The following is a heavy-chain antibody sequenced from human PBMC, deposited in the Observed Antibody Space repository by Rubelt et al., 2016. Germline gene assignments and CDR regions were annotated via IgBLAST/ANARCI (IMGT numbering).Heavy chain of an antibody. J-gene: IGHJ4*02. CDR1: GYTFTGYY. Sequence: QVQLVQSGAEVKKPGASVKISCKASGYTFTGYYMHWVRQAPGQGLEWMGWINPNSGGTNYEHKLQGRVTRTRDTSSTTAYMELSRLRSDDTAVYYCARDLYKGPRWLVAYWGQGTLVTVSS. V-gene: IGHV1-2*07. CDR3: ARDLYKGPRWLVAY. D-gene: IGHD6-19*01. CDR2: INPNSGGT.